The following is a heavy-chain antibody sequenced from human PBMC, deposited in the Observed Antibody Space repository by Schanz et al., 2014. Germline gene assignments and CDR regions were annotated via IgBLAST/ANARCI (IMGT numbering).Heavy chain of an antibody. V-gene: IGHV3-30*03. D-gene: IGHD2-21*01. CDR2: MSYDGTIK. J-gene: IGHJ5*02. Sequence: QVQLVESGGGVVQPGRSLRLSCAASGFTFSSYGMHWVRRAPGKGLEWVAAMSYDGTIKYSGDSMKDRFTISRDKSKNTLYLQMNSLRAEDAAVYYCARDVEGYDGGGGGFDPWGQGTLVNVSS. CDR3: ARDVEGYDGGGGGFDP. CDR1: GFTFSSYG.